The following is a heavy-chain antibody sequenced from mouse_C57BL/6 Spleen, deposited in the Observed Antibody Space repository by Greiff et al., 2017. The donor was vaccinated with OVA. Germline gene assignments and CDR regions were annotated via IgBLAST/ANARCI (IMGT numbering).Heavy chain of an antibody. D-gene: IGHD1-1*01. Sequence: QVQLQQPGAELVKPGASVKLSCKASGYTFTSYWMQWVKQRPGQGLEWIGEIDPSDSYTNYNQKFKGKATLTVDPSSSTAYMQLSSLTSEDSAVYYCARGGDLLLRGDYWGQGTTLTVSS. CDR3: ARGGDLLLRGDY. CDR1: GYTFTSYW. CDR2: IDPSDSYT. J-gene: IGHJ2*01. V-gene: IGHV1-50*01.